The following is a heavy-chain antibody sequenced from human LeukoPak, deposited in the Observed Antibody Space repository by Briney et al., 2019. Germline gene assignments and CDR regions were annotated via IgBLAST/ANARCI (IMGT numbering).Heavy chain of an antibody. D-gene: IGHD6-13*01. CDR2: ISAYNGNT. V-gene: IGHV1-18*01. Sequence: ASVKVSCKVSGYTLTELSMHWVRQAPGQGLEWMGWISAYNGNTNYAQKLQGGVIMTTDTSTSTAYMELRSLRSDDTAVYYCARIAAAENYFDYWGQGTLVTVSS. J-gene: IGHJ4*02. CDR3: ARIAAAENYFDY. CDR1: GYTLTELS.